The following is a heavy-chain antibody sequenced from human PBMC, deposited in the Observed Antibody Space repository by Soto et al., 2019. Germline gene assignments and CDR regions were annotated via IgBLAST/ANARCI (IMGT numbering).Heavy chain of an antibody. Sequence: GSLRLSCAASGFTFSDHYMDWVRQAPGKGLEWVGRTRNKANSYTTEYDASVKGRFTISRDDSKNSLYLQMNSLKTEDTAVYYCARMSYDFWSGSDYYYYGMDVWGQGTTVTVSS. CDR2: TRNKANSYTT. J-gene: IGHJ6*02. CDR3: ARMSYDFWSGSDYYYYGMDV. CDR1: GFTFSDHY. V-gene: IGHV3-72*01. D-gene: IGHD3-3*01.